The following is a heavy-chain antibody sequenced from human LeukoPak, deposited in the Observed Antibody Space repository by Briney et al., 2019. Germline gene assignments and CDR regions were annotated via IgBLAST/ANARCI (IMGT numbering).Heavy chain of an antibody. CDR2: ISSNGAST. D-gene: IGHD3-22*01. V-gene: IGHV3-64D*09. CDR3: VKGGYYDSSGFPEYFQA. J-gene: IGHJ1*01. Sequence: GGSLRLSCSASEFSFSRYAMHWVRQGPGKGLEHVSTISSNGASTYYADSAKGRFTISRDNSKNTLYLQLSSLSAEDTAVYYCVKGGYYDSSGFPEYFQAWGQGTLDSASS. CDR1: EFSFSRYA.